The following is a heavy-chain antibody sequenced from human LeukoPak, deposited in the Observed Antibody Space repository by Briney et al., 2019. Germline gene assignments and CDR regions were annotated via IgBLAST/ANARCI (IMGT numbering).Heavy chain of an antibody. CDR1: GGSISSGSYY. V-gene: IGHV4-61*02. CDR3: AREDYYDSSGYWYFDY. D-gene: IGHD3-22*01. Sequence: PSETLSLTCTVSGGSISSGSYYWSWIRQPAGKGLEWIGRIYTSGSTNYNPSLKSRVTISVDTSKNQFSLKLSSVTAADTAVYYCAREDYYDSSGYWYFDYWAREPWSPSPQ. CDR2: IYTSGST. J-gene: IGHJ4*02.